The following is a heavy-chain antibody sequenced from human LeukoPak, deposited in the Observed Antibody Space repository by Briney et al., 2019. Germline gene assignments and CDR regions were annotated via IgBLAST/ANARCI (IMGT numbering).Heavy chain of an antibody. CDR1: GYTFTSYY. D-gene: IGHD5-24*01. J-gene: IGHJ4*02. CDR2: INPSGGST. V-gene: IGHV1-46*01. Sequence: ASVKVSCKASGYTFTSYYMHWVRQAPGQGLEWMGIINPSGGSTSYAQKFQGRVTITADESTSTAYMELSSLRSEDTAVYYCARTLEMATTMCYFDYWGQGTLVTVSS. CDR3: ARTLEMATTMCYFDY.